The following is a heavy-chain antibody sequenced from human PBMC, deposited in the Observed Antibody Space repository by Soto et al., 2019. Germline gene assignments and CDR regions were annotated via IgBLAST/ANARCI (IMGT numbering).Heavy chain of an antibody. CDR2: IIPIFGTA. V-gene: IGHV1-69*05. Sequence: SVKVSCKASGGTFSSYAISWVRQAPGQGLEWMGGIIPIFGTANYAQKFQGWVTMTRDTSISTAYMELRSLRSDDTAVYYCARSEYDFWSGYYLYWGQGTLVTVSS. D-gene: IGHD3-3*01. J-gene: IGHJ4*02. CDR1: GGTFSSYA. CDR3: ARSEYDFWSGYYLY.